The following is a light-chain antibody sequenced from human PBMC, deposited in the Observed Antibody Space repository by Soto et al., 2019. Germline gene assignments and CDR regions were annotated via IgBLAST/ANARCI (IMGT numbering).Light chain of an antibody. CDR1: QSISSW. CDR3: QQYNSYSHT. J-gene: IGKJ2*01. CDR2: KAS. V-gene: IGKV1-5*03. Sequence: DIQMTQSPSTLSASVGDRVTITCRASQSISSWLAWYQQKPGKAPKLLIYKASSLESGVASRFSGSGSGTEFTLTISNLQPDDCATYYCQQYNSYSHTFGQGTKLEI.